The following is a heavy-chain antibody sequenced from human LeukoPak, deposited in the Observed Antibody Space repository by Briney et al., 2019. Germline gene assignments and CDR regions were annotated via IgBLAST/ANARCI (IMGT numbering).Heavy chain of an antibody. CDR3: ARDPYYGSGSGYFDY. V-gene: IGHV3-21*01. CDR2: ISSSSSYI. Sequence: GGSLRLSCAASGFTFSSYSMNWVRQAPGKGLEWVSSISSSSSYIYYADSVKGRFTISRDNAKNSLYLQMNSLRAEDTAVYYCARDPYYGSGSGYFDYWGQGTLVTVSS. CDR1: GFTFSSYS. J-gene: IGHJ4*02. D-gene: IGHD3-10*01.